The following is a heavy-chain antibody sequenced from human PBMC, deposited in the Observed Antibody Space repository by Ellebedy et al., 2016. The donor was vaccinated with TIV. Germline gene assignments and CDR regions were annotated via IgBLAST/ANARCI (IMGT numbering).Heavy chain of an antibody. Sequence: AASVKVSCKASGYTFTSYYMHWVRQAPGQGLEWMGIINPSGGSTSYAQKFQGRVTMTRDTSTSTVYMELSSLRSEDTAVYYCARDFPKGTGGDDFDIWGQGTMVTVSS. D-gene: IGHD7-27*01. J-gene: IGHJ3*02. V-gene: IGHV1-46*01. CDR3: ARDFPKGTGGDDFDI. CDR2: INPSGGST. CDR1: GYTFTSYY.